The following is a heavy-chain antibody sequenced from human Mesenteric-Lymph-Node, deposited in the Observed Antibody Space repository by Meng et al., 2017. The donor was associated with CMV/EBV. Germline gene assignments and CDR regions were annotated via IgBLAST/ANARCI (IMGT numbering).Heavy chain of an antibody. CDR2: ISYSGNT. CDR1: GGSISGYF. V-gene: IGHV4-59*01. CDR3: ARTARGMDV. Sequence: GSLRLSCTVSGGSISGYFWTWIRQPPGKGLEWIGYISYSGNTNYNPSLKSRVTISVDTSENQFSLKLNSVIAADTAVYYCARTARGMDVWGQGTTVTVSS. J-gene: IGHJ6*02.